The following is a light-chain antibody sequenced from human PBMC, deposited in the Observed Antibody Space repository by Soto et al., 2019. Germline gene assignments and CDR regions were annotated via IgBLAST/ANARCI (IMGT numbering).Light chain of an antibody. CDR3: QQYGDRPRT. V-gene: IGKV3-15*01. Sequence: EVLLTQSPATLSVSPGDRATLSCRASQDIGSAVAGHHQRSGQAPRLLIFDASIRVPTTPARFSGSVSGTEFTLTVSSLESADFAVYFCQQYGDRPRTFGQGTKVDIK. J-gene: IGKJ1*01. CDR1: QDIGSA. CDR2: DAS.